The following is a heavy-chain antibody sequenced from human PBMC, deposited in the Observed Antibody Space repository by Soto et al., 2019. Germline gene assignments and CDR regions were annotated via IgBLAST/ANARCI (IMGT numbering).Heavy chain of an antibody. D-gene: IGHD5-12*01. CDR2: ISAYNGNT. V-gene: IGHV1-18*01. J-gene: IGHJ6*02. Sequence: ASVKVSCKVSGGTFSSYTISWVRQAPGQGLEWMGWISAYNGNTNYAQKLQGRVTMTTDTSTSTAYMELRSLRSDDTAVYYCARAGGYEAYYYYGMDVWGQGTTVTV. CDR3: ARAGGYEAYYYYGMDV. CDR1: GGTFSSYT.